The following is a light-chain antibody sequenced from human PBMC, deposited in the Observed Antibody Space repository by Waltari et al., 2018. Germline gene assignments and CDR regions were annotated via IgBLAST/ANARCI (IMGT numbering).Light chain of an antibody. CDR3: MQGTHWPYT. Sequence: DVVMTQSPLSLPVTLGQPASISCKSSQSLVHSDGNTHLNWFQQRPGQSPRRLIYRVSNRYSGVPDRFSGSGSGTDFTLKISRVEADDVGVYYCMQGTHWPYTFGQGTKLDIK. CDR2: RVS. V-gene: IGKV2-30*02. CDR1: QSLVHSDGNTH. J-gene: IGKJ2*01.